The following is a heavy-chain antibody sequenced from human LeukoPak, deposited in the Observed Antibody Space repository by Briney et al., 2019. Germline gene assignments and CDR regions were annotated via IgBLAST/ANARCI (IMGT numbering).Heavy chain of an antibody. J-gene: IGHJ4*02. V-gene: IGHV4-39*01. CDR3: TRGPQEGYFLEIDY. CDR1: GGSISSSSYY. CDR2: IYYSGST. D-gene: IGHD3-22*01. Sequence: PSETLSLTCTVSGGSISSSSYYWGWIRQPPGKGLEWIGSIYYSGSTHYNPSLKSRVTISVDTSKNQFSLKLSSATAADTAVYYCTRGPQEGYFLEIDYWGQGTLVTVSS.